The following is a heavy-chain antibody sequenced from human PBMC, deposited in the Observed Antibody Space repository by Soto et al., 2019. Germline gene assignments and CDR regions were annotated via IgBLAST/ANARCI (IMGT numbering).Heavy chain of an antibody. Sequence: QVQLVESGGGAVQPGRSLRLSCAASGFTFSNYGMHWVRQAPGKGLEWVAVISDDGRNKYYVDSVKGRFTISRDNSKNTLYLQMNSLRGDDTAVFYCAKDLNAFWSGLDYWGQGTLVTFSS. CDR1: GFTFSNYG. CDR2: ISDDGRNK. CDR3: AKDLNAFWSGLDY. V-gene: IGHV3-30*18. D-gene: IGHD3-3*01. J-gene: IGHJ4*02.